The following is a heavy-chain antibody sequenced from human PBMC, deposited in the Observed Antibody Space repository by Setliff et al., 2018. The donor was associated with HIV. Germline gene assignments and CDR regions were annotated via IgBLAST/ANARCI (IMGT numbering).Heavy chain of an antibody. Sequence: GGSLRLSCAASGFTFISYWMHWVRQVPGKGLVWVSRINNDGTNTKYADSVKGRFTISRDNADNTLYLQMNSLRAEDTALYYCARDQGYGGRPLDHWGQGTLVTV. CDR3: ARDQGYGGRPLDH. V-gene: IGHV3-74*03. D-gene: IGHD2-15*01. CDR1: GFTFISYW. CDR2: INNDGTNT. J-gene: IGHJ4*02.